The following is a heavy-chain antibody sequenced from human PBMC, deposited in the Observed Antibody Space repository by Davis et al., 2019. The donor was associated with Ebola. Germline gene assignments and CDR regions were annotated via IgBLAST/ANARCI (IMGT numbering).Heavy chain of an antibody. Sequence: GSLRLSCAVSGGSISSSNWWSWVRQPPGKGLEWIGEIYHSGSTNYNPSLKSRVTMSVDTSKNQFSLKLSSVTAADTAVYYCARVGLRRHGGLFDYWGQGTLVTVSS. D-gene: IGHD3-16*01. V-gene: IGHV4-4*02. CDR1: GGSISSSNW. CDR2: IYHSGST. J-gene: IGHJ4*02. CDR3: ARVGLRRHGGLFDY.